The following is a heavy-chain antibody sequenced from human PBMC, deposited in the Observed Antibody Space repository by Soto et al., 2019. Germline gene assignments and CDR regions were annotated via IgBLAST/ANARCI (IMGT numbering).Heavy chain of an antibody. J-gene: IGHJ6*02. D-gene: IGHD4-4*01. Sequence: EVQLVESGGGLVQPGGSLRLSCAASGFTFSSYWMHWVRQAPGKGLVWVSRINSDGSSTSYADSVKGRFTISRDNAKNTLYLQMNSLRAEDTAVYYCARDGTTNGYYYGMDVWGQGTTVTVSS. CDR2: INSDGSST. CDR1: GFTFSSYW. CDR3: ARDGTTNGYYYGMDV. V-gene: IGHV3-74*01.